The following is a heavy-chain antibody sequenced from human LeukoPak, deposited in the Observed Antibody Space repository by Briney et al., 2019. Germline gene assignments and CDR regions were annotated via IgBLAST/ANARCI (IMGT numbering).Heavy chain of an antibody. J-gene: IGHJ4*02. D-gene: IGHD2-21*02. CDR1: GGSISSSSYH. V-gene: IGHV4-39*07. CDR3: TRGKPETVFDS. CDR2: IYYTGGT. Sequence: SETLSLTCTVSGGSISSSSYHWGWIRQPPGKGLEWIGSIYYTGGTYYNPSLKSRVTISVDTSKKQFSLKLTSVTAADTAVYYCTRGKPETVFDSWGQGTLVTVSS.